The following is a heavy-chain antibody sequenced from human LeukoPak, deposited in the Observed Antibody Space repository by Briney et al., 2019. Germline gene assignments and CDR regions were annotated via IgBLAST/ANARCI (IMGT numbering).Heavy chain of an antibody. J-gene: IGHJ4*02. CDR1: GFTFSSYA. Sequence: PGGSLRLSCAASGFTFSSYAMHWVRQAPGKGLGWVAVISYDGSHKYYADSVKGRFTISRDNSRNTLYLQMNSLRAEDTAVYYCVGGWERDCTSTSCYIAYNWGQGTLVTVSS. D-gene: IGHD2-2*02. V-gene: IGHV3-30-3*01. CDR3: VGGWERDCTSTSCYIAYN. CDR2: ISYDGSHK.